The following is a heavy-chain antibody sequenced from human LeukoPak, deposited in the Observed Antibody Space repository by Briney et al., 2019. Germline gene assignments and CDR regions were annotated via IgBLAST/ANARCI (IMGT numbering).Heavy chain of an antibody. V-gene: IGHV1-18*01. CDR3: ARLTIFGVVIPYYFDY. Sequence: ASVKVSCKASGYTFTSYAMNWVRQAPGQGLEWMGWISAYNGNTNYAQKLQGRVTMTTDTSTSTAYMELRSLRSDDTAVYYCARLTIFGVVIPYYFDYWGQGTLVTVSS. J-gene: IGHJ4*02. CDR2: ISAYNGNT. CDR1: GYTFTSYA. D-gene: IGHD3-3*01.